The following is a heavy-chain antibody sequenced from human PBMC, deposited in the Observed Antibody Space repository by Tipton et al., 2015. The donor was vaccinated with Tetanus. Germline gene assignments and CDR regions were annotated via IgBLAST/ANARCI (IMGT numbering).Heavy chain of an antibody. Sequence: LRLSCTVSGGSISSYYWSWIRQPAGKGLEWIGRIYTSGSTNYNPSLKSRVTMSVDTSKNQFSLKLSSVTAADTAVYYCAREAIGNSPLDYWGQGTLVTVSS. CDR3: AREAIGNSPLDY. CDR2: IYTSGST. D-gene: IGHD4-23*01. V-gene: IGHV4-4*07. J-gene: IGHJ4*02. CDR1: GGSISSYY.